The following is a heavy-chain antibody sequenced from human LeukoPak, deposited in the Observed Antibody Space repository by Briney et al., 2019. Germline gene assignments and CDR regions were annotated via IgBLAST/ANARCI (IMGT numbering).Heavy chain of an antibody. CDR1: GFTFGDYA. CDR2: ISWNSGNI. Sequence: PGRSLRLSRAASGFTFGDYAMHWVRQAPGKGLEWVSGISWNSGNIGYADSVKGRFTISRDNAKNSLYLEMTSLRVEDTALYYCANLHGDYRDYWGQGILVTVSS. J-gene: IGHJ4*02. CDR3: ANLHGDYRDY. D-gene: IGHD4-17*01. V-gene: IGHV3-9*01.